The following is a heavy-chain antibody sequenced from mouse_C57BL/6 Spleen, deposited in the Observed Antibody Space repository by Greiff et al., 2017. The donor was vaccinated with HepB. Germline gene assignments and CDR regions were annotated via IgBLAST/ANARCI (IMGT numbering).Heavy chain of an antibody. D-gene: IGHD2-1*01. V-gene: IGHV1-55*01. CDR2: IYPGSGST. CDR1: GYTFTSYW. Sequence: QVQLQQPGAELVKPGASVKMSCKASGYTFTSYWLTWVKQRPGQGLEWIGDIYPGSGSTNYNEKFKSKATLTVDPSSSPAYMQRSSLTSEDSAVYYCARLDYGNYVYAMDYWGQGTSGTVSS. CDR3: ARLDYGNYVYAMDY. J-gene: IGHJ4*01.